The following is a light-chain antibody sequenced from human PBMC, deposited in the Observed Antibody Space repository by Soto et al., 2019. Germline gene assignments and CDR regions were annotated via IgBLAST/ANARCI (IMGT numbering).Light chain of an antibody. Sequence: DIVMTQSPLPLPVTPGEPASISCRASQSLLHSDGYNYVVWYLQKPGQSPQLLIYLGSNRASGVPDRLSGSGSGTDFTLRISRVEAEDVGVYFCMQSLHTPPTFGGGTKVEIK. V-gene: IGKV2-28*01. CDR3: MQSLHTPPT. CDR1: QSLLHSDGYNY. CDR2: LGS. J-gene: IGKJ4*01.